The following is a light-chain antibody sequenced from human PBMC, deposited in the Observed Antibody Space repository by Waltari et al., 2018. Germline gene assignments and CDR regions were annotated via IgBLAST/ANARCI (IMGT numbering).Light chain of an antibody. V-gene: IGLV2-23*02. Sequence: QSALTQPASVSGSPGQSLTISCTGNSSDVGTFDLVPWYQQHPGKAPKLMIHDVNKRPSGVSPRFSGSKSGNTASLTISGLQAEDEADYYCCSFADSSASWVFGGGTKLTVL. CDR1: SSDVGTFDL. CDR2: DVN. J-gene: IGLJ3*02. CDR3: CSFADSSASWV.